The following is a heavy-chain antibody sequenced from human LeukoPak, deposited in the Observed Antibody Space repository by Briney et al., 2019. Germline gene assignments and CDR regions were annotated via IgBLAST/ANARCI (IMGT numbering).Heavy chain of an antibody. J-gene: IGHJ4*02. Sequence: GGSLRLSCAASGFTFSSYAMSWVRQAPGKGLEWVSAISGSGGSTYYADSVKGRFTISRDNSENTLYLQMNSLRAEDTAVYYCAKDLLPSSYYYDSSGYDYWGQGTLVTVSS. V-gene: IGHV3-23*01. CDR2: ISGSGGST. CDR3: AKDLLPSSYYYDSSGYDY. CDR1: GFTFSSYA. D-gene: IGHD3-22*01.